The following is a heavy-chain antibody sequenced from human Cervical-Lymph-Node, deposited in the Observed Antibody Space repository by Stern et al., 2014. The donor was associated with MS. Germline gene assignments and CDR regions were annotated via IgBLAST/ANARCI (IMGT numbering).Heavy chain of an antibody. CDR1: GYSFNRHL. Sequence: VQLVESGAEVKKPGASVKVSCEASGYSFNRHLIYWVRQAPGQRLEWMGWINAGNGNTEYSQKFQGRVTITWDTSANRAYMELRSLRSEDTAVYYCAREMRELLLYRYFDYWGQGAQVTVSS. CDR2: INAGNGNT. J-gene: IGHJ4*02. CDR3: AREMRELLLYRYFDY. D-gene: IGHD1-7*01. V-gene: IGHV1-3*01.